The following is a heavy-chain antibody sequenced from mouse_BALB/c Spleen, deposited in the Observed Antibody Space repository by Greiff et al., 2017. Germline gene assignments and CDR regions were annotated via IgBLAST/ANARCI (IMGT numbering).Heavy chain of an antibody. Sequence: VQLQQSGAELVKPGASVKLSCKASGYTFTSYYMSWVKQRPGQGLEWIGEINPSNGGTNFNEKFKSKATLTVDKSSSTAYMQLSSLTSEDSAVYYCTASYYGNYGFAYWGQGTLVTVSA. CDR2: INPSNGGT. J-gene: IGHJ3*01. CDR3: TASYYGNYGFAY. D-gene: IGHD2-10*01. CDR1: GYTFTSYY. V-gene: IGHV1S81*02.